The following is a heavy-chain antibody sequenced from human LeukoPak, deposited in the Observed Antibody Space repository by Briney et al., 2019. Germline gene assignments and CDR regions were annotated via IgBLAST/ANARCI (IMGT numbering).Heavy chain of an antibody. J-gene: IGHJ4*02. CDR1: GFTFSSYW. Sequence: PGGSLRLSCAASGFTFSSYWMSWVRQAPGKGLEWVANIKQDGSEKYYVDSVKGRFTISRDNAKNSLYLQMNSLRAEDTAVYYCATGQYYDSSGYWGYYFDYWGQGTLVTVSS. D-gene: IGHD3-22*01. V-gene: IGHV3-7*01. CDR2: IKQDGSEK. CDR3: ATGQYYDSSGYWGYYFDY.